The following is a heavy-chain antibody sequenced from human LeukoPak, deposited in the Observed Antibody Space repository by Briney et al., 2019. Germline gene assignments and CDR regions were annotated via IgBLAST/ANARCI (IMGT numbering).Heavy chain of an antibody. CDR2: LDSDASIT. Sequence: PGGSLRLSCAASGFTFSGNWMQWVRQAPGKGLVWVSRLDSDASITNYADSVKGRFTISRDNSKNSLYLQMDSLRVEDTAVYYCVRDPAYGSSWYYYMDVWGKGTTVTVSS. D-gene: IGHD6-13*01. CDR3: VRDPAYGSSWYYYMDV. V-gene: IGHV3-74*01. CDR1: GFTFSGNW. J-gene: IGHJ6*03.